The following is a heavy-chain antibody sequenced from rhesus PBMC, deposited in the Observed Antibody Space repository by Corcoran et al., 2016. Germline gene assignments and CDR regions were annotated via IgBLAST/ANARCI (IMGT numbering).Heavy chain of an antibody. CDR3: ARGVTVTTPNFDY. CDR1: GFTFGSYA. D-gene: IGHD4-23*01. CDR2: IIPPVSIT. V-gene: IGHV1-198*02. J-gene: IGHJ4*01. Sequence: QVQLVQSGAEVKKPGASVKVSCKASGFTFGSYAISWVRQSPGQGLEWMVVIIPPVSITNYAEKFQGRVTITADTSTSTAYMELSSRRSEDTAVDYCARGVTVTTPNFDYWGQGVLVTVSS.